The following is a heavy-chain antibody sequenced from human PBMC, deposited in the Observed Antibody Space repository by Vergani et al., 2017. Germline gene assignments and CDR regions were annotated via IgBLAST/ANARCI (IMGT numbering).Heavy chain of an antibody. D-gene: IGHD3-10*01. CDR1: NYSISRGYF. CDR2: FHHTGMT. J-gene: IGHJ6*02. V-gene: IGHV4-38-2*02. CDR3: ARDGGITMVRGAQTFYYYYGMDV. Sequence: QVQLQESGPGLVKPSETLSLTCTVSNYSISRGYFWGWIRRPPGKGLEWIASFHHTGMTYNNPSLKSRVTISVDTSKNLISLKLSSVTAADTAVYYCARDGGITMVRGAQTFYYYYGMDVWGQGTTVTVSS.